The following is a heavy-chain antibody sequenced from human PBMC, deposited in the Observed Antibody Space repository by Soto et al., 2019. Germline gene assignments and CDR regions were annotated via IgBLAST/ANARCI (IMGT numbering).Heavy chain of an antibody. CDR3: AKDTTEITMVRGVVGRYYYYYYMDV. D-gene: IGHD3-10*01. CDR1: GYTFTSYY. V-gene: IGHV1-46*01. CDR2: INPSGGST. Sequence: ASVKVSCKASGYTFTSYYMHWVRQAPGQGLEWMGIINPSGGSTSYAQKFQGRVTMTRDTSTSTVYMELRSLRSDDTAVYYCAKDTTEITMVRGVVGRYYYYYYMDVWGKGTTVTVSS. J-gene: IGHJ6*03.